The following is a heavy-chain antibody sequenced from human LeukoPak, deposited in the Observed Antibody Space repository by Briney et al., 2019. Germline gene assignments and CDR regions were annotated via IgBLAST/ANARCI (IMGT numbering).Heavy chain of an antibody. J-gene: IGHJ4*02. D-gene: IGHD3-22*01. CDR3: AKNRDLVRYFDY. V-gene: IGHV4-31*03. CDR2: IYYSGST. CDR1: GGSISSGGYY. Sequence: SQTLSLTCTVSGGSISSGGYYWSWIRQQPGKGLEWIGYIYYSGSTFYNPSLKSRVTISVDTSKNQFSLKLSSVTAADTAVYYCAKNRDLVRYFDYWGQGTLVTVSS.